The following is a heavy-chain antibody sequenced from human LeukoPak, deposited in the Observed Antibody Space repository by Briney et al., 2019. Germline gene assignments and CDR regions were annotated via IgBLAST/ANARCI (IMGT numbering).Heavy chain of an antibody. CDR3: AKSGGYGLIDY. CDR1: GGSISSYC. V-gene: IGHV4-59*04. Sequence: SETLSLTCTVSGGSISSYCWSWIRQPPGKGLEWIGNIYYSGSTYYNASLESRVTISIDTSKNQFSLKMNSVTAADTAMYYCAKSGGYGLIDYWGQGTLVTVSS. D-gene: IGHD1-26*01. CDR2: IYYSGST. J-gene: IGHJ4*02.